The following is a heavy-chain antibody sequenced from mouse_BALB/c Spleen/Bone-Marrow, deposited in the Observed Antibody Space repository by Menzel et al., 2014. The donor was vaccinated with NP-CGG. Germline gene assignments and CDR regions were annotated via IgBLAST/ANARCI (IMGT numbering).Heavy chain of an antibody. Sequence: VQGVESGPGLVQPSQSLSITCTVSGFSLTSYDVHWVRQSPEKGLEWLGGIWSGGGTDYDAAFISRLNITKGNSKSQVFFKMNSLQADDTAIFFCARKDYRYDYLDYWGQGTSLTVSS. CDR3: ARKDYRYDYLDY. CDR1: GFSLTSYD. J-gene: IGHJ2*02. CDR2: IWSGGGT. V-gene: IGHV2-4-1*01. D-gene: IGHD2-14*01.